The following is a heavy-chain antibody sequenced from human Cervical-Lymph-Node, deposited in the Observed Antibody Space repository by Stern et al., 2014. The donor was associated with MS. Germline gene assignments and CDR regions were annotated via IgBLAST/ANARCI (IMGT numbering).Heavy chain of an antibody. CDR1: GGSISSSSYY. CDR3: ARHRGDVWVFDL. Sequence: QVQLQESGPGLVKPSETLSLTCTVSGGSISSSSYYWGWIRQPPGKGLEWIGSIYYSGSTYYNPSLQSRVTISVDTSKNQFSLKLSSVTAADTAVYHCARHRGDVWVFDLWGRGTLVTVSS. V-gene: IGHV4-39*01. D-gene: IGHD3-3*01. CDR2: IYYSGST. J-gene: IGHJ2*01.